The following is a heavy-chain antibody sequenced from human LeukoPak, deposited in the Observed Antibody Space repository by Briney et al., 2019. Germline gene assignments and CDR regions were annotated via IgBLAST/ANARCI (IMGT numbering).Heavy chain of an antibody. V-gene: IGHV3-53*01. Sequence: GGSLRLSCAASGFTFSSNYMSWVRQAPGKGLEWVSVIYSGGSTYYADSVKGRFTISRHNSKNTLFLQMNSLRAEDTAVYYCARDDALGDNALDVWGQGTMVTVS. CDR3: ARDDALGDNALDV. D-gene: IGHD3-16*01. CDR2: IYSGGST. CDR1: GFTFSSNY. J-gene: IGHJ3*01.